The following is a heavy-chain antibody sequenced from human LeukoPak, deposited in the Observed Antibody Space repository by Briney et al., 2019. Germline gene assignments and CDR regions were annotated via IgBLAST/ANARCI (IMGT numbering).Heavy chain of an antibody. J-gene: IGHJ4*02. V-gene: IGHV3-15*07. Sequence: NPGGSLRLSCAASGSTFTKAYMSWVRQAPGKGLEWVGRIKSRIDGGATDFAAPVKGRFTISRDDSKNMLYLQMNSLKNEDTAVYYCTTGWLDYWGQGSLVTVSS. CDR2: IKSRIDGGAT. CDR3: TTGWLDY. D-gene: IGHD2-15*01. CDR1: GSTFTKAY.